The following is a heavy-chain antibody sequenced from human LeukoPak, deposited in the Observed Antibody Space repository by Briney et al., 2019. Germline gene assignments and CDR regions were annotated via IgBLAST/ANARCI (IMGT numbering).Heavy chain of an antibody. J-gene: IGHJ4*02. V-gene: IGHV3-9*01. CDR1: GFTFDDYA. Sequence: GGSLRLSCAASGFTFDDYAMHWVRQAPGKGLEWVSGISWNSGSIGYADSVKGRFTISRDNAKDSLYLQMNSLRAEDTALYYCAKDIGARPYYFDYWGQGTLVTASS. CDR2: ISWNSGSI. CDR3: AKDIGARPYYFDY.